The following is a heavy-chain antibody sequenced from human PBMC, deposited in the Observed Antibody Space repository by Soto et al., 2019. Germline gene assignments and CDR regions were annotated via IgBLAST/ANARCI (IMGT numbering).Heavy chain of an antibody. CDR3: ARDYGGVLAGYYYLDY. CDR2: IFYSGST. Sequence: SETLSLTCTVSGGSISTYYWSWIRQPPGKGLEWVGYIFYSGSTTYNPSLKSRVTILVDTSKNQFSLKLSSVTAADTGVYYCARDYGGVLAGYYYLDYWGQGTLVTVSS. CDR1: GGSISTYY. J-gene: IGHJ4*01. V-gene: IGHV4-59*01. D-gene: IGHD3-9*01.